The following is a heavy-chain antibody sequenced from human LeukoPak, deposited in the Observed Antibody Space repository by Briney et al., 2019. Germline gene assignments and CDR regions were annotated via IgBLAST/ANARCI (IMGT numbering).Heavy chain of an antibody. D-gene: IGHD4-23*01. J-gene: IGHJ4*02. CDR1: RFTGSSNY. CDR3: AKAYYGGKN. Sequence: PGGSLGLSCAASRFTGSSNYMSWDRQAPGKGLEWLAVIYSGSSTYYQGSVKGRFTISGGNSKNTLYLQMNSLRADDTAVYYCAKAYYGGKNWGQGALV. V-gene: IGHV3-53*01. CDR2: IYSGSST.